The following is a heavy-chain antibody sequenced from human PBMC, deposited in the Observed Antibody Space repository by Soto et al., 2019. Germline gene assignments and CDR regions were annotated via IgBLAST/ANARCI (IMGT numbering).Heavy chain of an antibody. CDR2: SSHSGGT. D-gene: IGHD4-4*01. Sequence: LSLTCAVSGGSISSPTWWSWVRQPPGKGLEWIGESSHSGGTNYNPSLKSRATISLDKSKNQFSLKLSSVTAADTAVYYCASLGTTVSSFDYWGQGTLVTVS. CDR1: GGSISSPTW. CDR3: ASLGTTVSSFDY. J-gene: IGHJ4*02. V-gene: IGHV4-4*02.